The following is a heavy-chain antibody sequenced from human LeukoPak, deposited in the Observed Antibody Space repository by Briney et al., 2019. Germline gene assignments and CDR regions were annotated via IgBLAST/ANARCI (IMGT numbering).Heavy chain of an antibody. V-gene: IGHV4-39*07. CDR1: DDSISRSSYY. CDR2: IYHSGST. D-gene: IGHD2-21*02. Sequence: SETLSLTCSVSDDSISRSSYYWSWIRQPPGKGLEWIGEIYHSGSTNYNPSLKSRVTISVDTSKNQFSLKLSSVTAADTAVYYCASRGWGDRLGYWGQGTLVTVSS. CDR3: ASRGWGDRLGY. J-gene: IGHJ4*02.